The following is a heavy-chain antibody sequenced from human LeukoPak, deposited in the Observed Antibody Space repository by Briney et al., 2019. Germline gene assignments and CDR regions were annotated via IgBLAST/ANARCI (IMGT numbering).Heavy chain of an antibody. J-gene: IGHJ4*02. D-gene: IGHD5-18*01. CDR2: IYPGDSDT. V-gene: IGHV5-51*01. Sequence: GASLKISCKGSGYSFTSYWIGWVRQMPGKGLEWMGIIYPGDSDTRYSPSFQGQVTISADKSISTAYLQWSSLKASDTAMYYCARREDSYGKPEPFDYWGQGSLVTVSS. CDR1: GYSFTSYW. CDR3: ARREDSYGKPEPFDY.